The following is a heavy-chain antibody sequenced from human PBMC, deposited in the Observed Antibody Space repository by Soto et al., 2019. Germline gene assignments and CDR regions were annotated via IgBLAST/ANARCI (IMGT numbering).Heavy chain of an antibody. Sequence: PSETLSLTCAVYGGSFSGYYWSWIRQSPGKGLEWIGEINHSGSTNYNPSLKSRVTISVDTSKNQFSLKLSSVTAADTAVYYCARDAAAGYDYWGQGTLVTVSS. J-gene: IGHJ4*02. CDR1: GGSFSGYY. D-gene: IGHD6-13*01. CDR3: ARDAAAGYDY. CDR2: INHSGST. V-gene: IGHV4-34*01.